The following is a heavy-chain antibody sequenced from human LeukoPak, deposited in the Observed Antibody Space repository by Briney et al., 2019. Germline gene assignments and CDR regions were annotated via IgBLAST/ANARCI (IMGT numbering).Heavy chain of an antibody. CDR3: ARCCYDFWSGTLARRHDKYFRH. Sequence: SETLSLTCAVYGGSFSGYYWSWIRQPPGKGLEWIGEINHSGSTNYNPSLKSRVTISVDTSKNQFSLKLSSVTAADTAVYYCARCCYDFWSGTLARRHDKYFRHWGQGTLVTVSS. CDR1: GGSFSGYY. D-gene: IGHD3-3*01. J-gene: IGHJ1*01. CDR2: INHSGST. V-gene: IGHV4-34*01.